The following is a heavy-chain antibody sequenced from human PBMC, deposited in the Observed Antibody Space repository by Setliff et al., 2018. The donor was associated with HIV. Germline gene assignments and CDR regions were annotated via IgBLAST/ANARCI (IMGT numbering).Heavy chain of an antibody. CDR2: INPSGGKT. CDR1: GYTFTNYY. Sequence: ASVKVSRKASGYTFTNYYIHWVRQAPGQGLEWMGLINPSGGKTSYAKKFQGRLTMTRDTSRSTVYMELSSLRSEDTAMYYCARCYYDSSGPTDAFDIWGQGTVVTVSS. V-gene: IGHV1-46*01. J-gene: IGHJ3*02. D-gene: IGHD3-22*01. CDR3: ARCYYDSSGPTDAFDI.